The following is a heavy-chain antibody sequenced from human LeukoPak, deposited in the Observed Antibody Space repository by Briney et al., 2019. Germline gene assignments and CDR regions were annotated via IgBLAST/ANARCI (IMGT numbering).Heavy chain of an antibody. V-gene: IGHV3-9*01. Sequence: GRSLRLSCVASGFTFDDYAMHWVRQAPGKGLEWVSGISWNSGNIGYADSVKGRFTISRDNAKNSLYLQMNSLRAEDTALYYCAKDTTPQAPFDGYDYWGQGTLVTLSS. CDR1: GFTFDDYA. J-gene: IGHJ4*02. D-gene: IGHD6-25*01. CDR3: AKDTTPQAPFDGYDY. CDR2: ISWNSGNI.